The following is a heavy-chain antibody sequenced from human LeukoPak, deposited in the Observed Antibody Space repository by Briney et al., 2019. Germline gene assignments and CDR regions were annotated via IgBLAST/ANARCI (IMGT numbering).Heavy chain of an antibody. CDR2: ISSSSSTI. CDR3: ARDRGDYDAFDI. V-gene: IGHV3-48*01. CDR1: GFTFSSYS. J-gene: IGHJ3*02. D-gene: IGHD4-17*01. Sequence: GGSLRLSCAASGFTFSSYSMNWVRQAPGKGLEWVSYISSSSSTIYYADSVKGRFTISRDNAKNSLYLQMNSLRAEDTAVYYCARDRGDYDAFDIWGQGTMVTVSP.